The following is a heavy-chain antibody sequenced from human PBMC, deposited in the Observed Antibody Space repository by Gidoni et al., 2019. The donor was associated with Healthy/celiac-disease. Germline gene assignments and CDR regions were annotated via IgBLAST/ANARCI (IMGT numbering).Heavy chain of an antibody. CDR3: TRDASIVGATTPFDY. D-gene: IGHD1-26*01. J-gene: IGHJ4*02. CDR2: IRSKAYGGTT. CDR1: GFTFGDYA. V-gene: IGHV3-49*03. Sequence: EVQLVESGGGLVQPGRSLRLSCTASGFTFGDYAMSWFRQAPGKGLEWVGFIRSKAYGGTTEYAASVKGRFTISRDDSKSIAYLQMNSLKTEDTAVYYCTRDASIVGATTPFDYWGQGTLVTVSS.